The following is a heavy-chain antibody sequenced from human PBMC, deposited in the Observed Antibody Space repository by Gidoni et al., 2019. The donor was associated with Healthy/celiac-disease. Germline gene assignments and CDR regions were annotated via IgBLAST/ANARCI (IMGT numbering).Heavy chain of an antibody. D-gene: IGHD2-2*01. CDR2: IIPIFGTA. J-gene: IGHJ5*02. CDR3: ARVDNVGCSSTSCYPNWFDP. Sequence: ASGGTFSSYAISWVRQAPGQGLEWMGGIIPIFGTANYAQKFQGRVTITADKSTSTAYMELSSLRSEDTAVYYCARVDNVGCSSTSCYPNWFDPWGQGTLVTVSS. V-gene: IGHV1-69*06. CDR1: GGTFSSYA.